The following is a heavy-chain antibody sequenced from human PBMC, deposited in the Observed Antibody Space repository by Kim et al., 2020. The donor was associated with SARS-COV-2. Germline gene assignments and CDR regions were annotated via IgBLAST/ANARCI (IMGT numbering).Heavy chain of an antibody. CDR2: ISTSGEDT. CDR1: GLTFSKAA. CDR3: ARLWGRNCGADCYRWSDP. J-gene: IGHJ5*02. V-gene: IGHV3-23*01. D-gene: IGHD2-21*02. Sequence: GGSLRLSCAASGLTFSKAAMAWVRQPPGKGLELVSAISTSGEDTHYSASVRGRFTISRDNAENTRYLQMNSLRAEDTAVYYCARLWGRNCGADCYRWSDPWGQGTLVTVSS.